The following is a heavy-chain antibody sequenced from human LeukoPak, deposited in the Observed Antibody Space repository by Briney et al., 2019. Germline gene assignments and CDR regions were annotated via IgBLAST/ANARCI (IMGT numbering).Heavy chain of an antibody. V-gene: IGHV3-21*01. CDR2: ISSSSSYI. CDR1: GFTFSSYS. J-gene: IGHJ5*02. CDR3: ARDINAAYYDFWSGSSDWFDP. Sequence: GSLRLSCAASGFTFSSYSMNWVRQAPGKGLEWVSSISSSSSYIYYADSVKGRFTISRDNAKNSLYLQMNSLRAEDTAVYYCARDINAAYYDFWSGSSDWFDPWGQGTLVTVSS. D-gene: IGHD3-3*01.